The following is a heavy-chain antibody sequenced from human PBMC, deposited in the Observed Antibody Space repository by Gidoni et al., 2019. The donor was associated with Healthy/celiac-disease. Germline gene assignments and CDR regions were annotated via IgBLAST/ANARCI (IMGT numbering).Heavy chain of an antibody. V-gene: IGHV3-11*06. J-gene: IGHJ3*02. CDR2: ISSSSSYT. CDR3: ARRASYCSGGSCYVERVAAFDI. Sequence: QVQLVESGGGLVKPGGSLRLSCAASGFTFSDYYMRWIRQAPGKGLEWVSYISSSSSYTNYADSVKGRFTNSRDNAKNSLYLQMNSLRAEDTAVYYCARRASYCSGGSCYVERVAAFDIWGQGTMVTVSS. D-gene: IGHD2-15*01. CDR1: GFTFSDYY.